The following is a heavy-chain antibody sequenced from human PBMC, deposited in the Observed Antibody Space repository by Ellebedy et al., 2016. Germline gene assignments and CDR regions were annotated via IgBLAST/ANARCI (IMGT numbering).Heavy chain of an antibody. CDR3: ARSECSGGSCFLGD. D-gene: IGHD2-15*01. Sequence: SETLSLTCTVSGGSISSYYWSWIRQPPGKGLEWIGYIYYSGSTNYNPSLKSRVTISVDTSKNQFSLKLSSVTAADTAVYYCARSECSGGSCFLGDWGQGTLVTVSS. V-gene: IGHV4-59*08. J-gene: IGHJ4*02. CDR1: GGSISSYY. CDR2: IYYSGST.